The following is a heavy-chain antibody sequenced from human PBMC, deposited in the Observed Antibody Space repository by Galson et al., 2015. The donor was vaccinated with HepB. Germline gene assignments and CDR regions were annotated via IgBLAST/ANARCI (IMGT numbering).Heavy chain of an antibody. CDR3: ARGWGDYGDYISYGMDV. CDR1: GYTFIDYD. V-gene: IGHV1-8*01. J-gene: IGHJ6*02. CDR2: MNPYSGST. Sequence: SVKVSCKASGYTFIDYDINWVRQVTGQGLEWMGWMNPYSGSTGYAQNFQGRVTMTRDTAIGTAYMELSSLRSEDTAVYYCARGWGDYGDYISYGMDVWGQGTTVTVFS. D-gene: IGHD4-17*01.